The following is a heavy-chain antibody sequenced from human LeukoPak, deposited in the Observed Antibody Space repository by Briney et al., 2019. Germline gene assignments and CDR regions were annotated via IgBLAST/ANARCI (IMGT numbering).Heavy chain of an antibody. CDR2: INHSGST. D-gene: IGHD6-6*01. CDR1: GGSFSGYY. V-gene: IGHV4-34*01. Sequence: SETLSLTCAVYGGSFSGYYWSWIRQPPGKGLEWIGEINHSGSTNYNPSLKSRVTISVDTSKNQSSLKLSSVTAADTAVYYCARQGSSYPNYFDYWGQGTLVTVSS. J-gene: IGHJ4*02. CDR3: ARQGSSYPNYFDY.